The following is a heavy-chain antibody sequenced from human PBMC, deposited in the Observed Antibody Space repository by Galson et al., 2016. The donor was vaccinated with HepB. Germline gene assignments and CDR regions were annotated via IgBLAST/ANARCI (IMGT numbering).Heavy chain of an antibody. CDR2: MRDGRSP. Sequence: ETLSLTCTVSGDSISSDYWSWIRQPPGKGLEWIGYMRDGRSPNYNPSLKSRVTLSLDTSKNQFSLKLTSVTAADTAVYFCASVLGAVHPADSWGQGTLVTVSS. J-gene: IGHJ4*02. V-gene: IGHV4-59*01. CDR3: ASVLGAVHPADS. CDR1: GDSISSDY. D-gene: IGHD4-17*01.